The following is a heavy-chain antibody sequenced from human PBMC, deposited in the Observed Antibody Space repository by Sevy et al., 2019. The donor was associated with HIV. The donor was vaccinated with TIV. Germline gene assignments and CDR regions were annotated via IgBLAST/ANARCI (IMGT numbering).Heavy chain of an antibody. D-gene: IGHD3-10*01. J-gene: IGHJ4*02. V-gene: IGHV1-69*13. CDR1: GGTFSSYA. CDR3: VRGPNGSYLLYYFDN. Sequence: ASVKVSCKASGGTFSSYAISWVRQAPGQGLEWLGGISPMFGTANYAQKFQGRVIITADESTSTVYMELSSLKSGDTAVYYCVRGPNGSYLLYYFDNWGQGTLVTVSS. CDR2: ISPMFGTA.